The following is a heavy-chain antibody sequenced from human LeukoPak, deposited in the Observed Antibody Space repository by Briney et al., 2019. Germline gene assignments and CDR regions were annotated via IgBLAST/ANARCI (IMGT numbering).Heavy chain of an antibody. J-gene: IGHJ6*03. CDR1: GFIFSSYA. V-gene: IGHV3-23*01. D-gene: IGHD5-24*01. CDR2: ISASGGTT. CDR3: ARGEMATVTGVYYYYMDV. Sequence: GGSLRLSRAASGFIFSSYAMDWVRQAPGKGLEWVSVISASGGTTYYADSVKGRFTISRDNSKNTLYLQMNSLRAEDTAVYYCARGEMATVTGVYYYYMDVWGKGTTVTVSS.